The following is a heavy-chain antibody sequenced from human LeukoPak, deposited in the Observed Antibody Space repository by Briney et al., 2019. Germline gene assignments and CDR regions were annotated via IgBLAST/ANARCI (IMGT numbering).Heavy chain of an antibody. CDR1: GGTFSSYN. J-gene: IGHJ4*02. V-gene: IGHV3-21*01. CDR2: ISSGGHYI. CDR3: ARALKAFDC. Sequence: GGSLRLSCAASGGTFSSYNIHWVRQAPGKGLEWVSSISSGGHYIYYADSVKGRFTISRDNAKNSLYLQVNSLRAEDTAVYYCARALKAFDCWGQGTLVTVSS.